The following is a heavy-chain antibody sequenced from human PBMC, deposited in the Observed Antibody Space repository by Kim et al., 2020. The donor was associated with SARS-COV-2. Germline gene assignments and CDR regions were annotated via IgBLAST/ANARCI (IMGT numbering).Heavy chain of an antibody. CDR1: GGTFSSYA. CDR3: ARDPSGDILTGYYDGSQGWFDP. V-gene: IGHV1-69*13. D-gene: IGHD3-9*01. J-gene: IGHJ5*02. CDR2: IIPICGTA. Sequence: SVKVSCKASGGTFSSYAISWVRQAPGQGLEWMGGIIPICGTANYAQKFQGRVTITADESTSTAYMELSSLRSEDTAVYYCARDPSGDILTGYYDGSQGWFDPWGQGTLVTVSS.